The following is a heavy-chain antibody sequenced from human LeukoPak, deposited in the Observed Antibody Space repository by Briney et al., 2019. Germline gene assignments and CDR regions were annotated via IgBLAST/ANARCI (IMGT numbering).Heavy chain of an antibody. Sequence: SETLSLTCTVSGGSISSGDYYWSWIRQPPGKGLEWIGYIYYSGSTYYNPSLKNRVTISEDTSKNQFSLKLSSVTAADTAVYYCAVYCSSTSCYARRAFDIWGQGTTVTVSS. J-gene: IGHJ3*02. D-gene: IGHD2-2*01. CDR3: AVYCSSTSCYARRAFDI. CDR2: IYYSGST. CDR1: GGSISSGDYY. V-gene: IGHV4-30-4*01.